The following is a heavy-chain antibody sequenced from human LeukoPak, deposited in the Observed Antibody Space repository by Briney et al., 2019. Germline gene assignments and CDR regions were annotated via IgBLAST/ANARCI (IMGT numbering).Heavy chain of an antibody. V-gene: IGHV3-30-3*02. D-gene: IGHD3-22*01. CDR2: ISYDGSNK. Sequence: GGSLRLSCAASGFTFSSYAMHWVRQAPGKGLEWVAVISYDGSNKYYADSVKGRFTISRDNSKNTLYLQMNSLRAEDTAVYFCVEGGAPSYYDGSGDAYFDYWGQGTLVTVSS. J-gene: IGHJ4*02. CDR1: GFTFSSYA. CDR3: VEGGAPSYYDGSGDAYFDY.